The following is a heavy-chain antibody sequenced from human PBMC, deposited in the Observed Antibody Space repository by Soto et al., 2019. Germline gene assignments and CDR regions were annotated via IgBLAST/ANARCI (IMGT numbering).Heavy chain of an antibody. CDR1: GFTFSTYS. CDR3: ATAVVGYCSGVSCAHPPFDM. CDR2: ISYSSITI. J-gene: IGHJ3*02. V-gene: IGHV3-48*01. Sequence: PGGSLRLSCAASGFTFSTYSMNWVRKATGKRLELVSYISYSSITIFYADSVKGRFTISRDNAKNSLSLQMNSLRAEDTAVYYCATAVVGYCSGVSCAHPPFDMWGQGTMVTVSS. D-gene: IGHD2-15*01.